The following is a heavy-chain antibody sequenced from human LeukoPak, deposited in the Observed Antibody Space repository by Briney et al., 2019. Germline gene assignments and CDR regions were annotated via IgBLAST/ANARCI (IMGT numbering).Heavy chain of an antibody. CDR2: ISSSGGRI. CDR3: ARGGNWFDP. J-gene: IGHJ5*02. CDR1: GFTFSSYE. V-gene: IGHV3-48*03. Sequence: GGSLRLSCAASGFTFSSYEMNWVRQAPGKGLEWVSYISSSGGRIYYADSVKGRFTISRDNATNSLYLQMNSLRAEDTPLYYCARGGNWFDPWGQGTLVTVSS.